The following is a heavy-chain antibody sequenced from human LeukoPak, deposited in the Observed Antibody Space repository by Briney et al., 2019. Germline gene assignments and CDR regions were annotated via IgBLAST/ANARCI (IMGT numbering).Heavy chain of an antibody. CDR3: AKALEKSPRGFHPFDY. CDR2: IRFDGYNK. Sequence: PGGSLRLSCAASGFIFSSYGMHWVRQAPGKGLEWVSFIRFDGYNKYYADSVKGRFTISRDNSKNTLYLQMNSLRAEDTAVYYCAKALEKSPRGFHPFDYWGQGILVTVSS. V-gene: IGHV3-30*02. D-gene: IGHD3-10*01. J-gene: IGHJ4*02. CDR1: GFIFSSYG.